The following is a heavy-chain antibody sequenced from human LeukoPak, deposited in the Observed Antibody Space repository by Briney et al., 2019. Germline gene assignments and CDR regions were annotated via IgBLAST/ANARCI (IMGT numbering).Heavy chain of an antibody. Sequence: SVKVSSEASGYTFTVYYMHCVRQAPGQGLEWRGWINPNSGGTNYAQKFQGRVTMTRDTSISPAYMELSRLRSDDTAVYYCARAPTGYSSGWYDYWGQGTLVTVSS. V-gene: IGHV1-2*02. CDR2: INPNSGGT. J-gene: IGHJ4*02. CDR1: GYTFTVYY. D-gene: IGHD6-19*01. CDR3: ARAPTGYSSGWYDY.